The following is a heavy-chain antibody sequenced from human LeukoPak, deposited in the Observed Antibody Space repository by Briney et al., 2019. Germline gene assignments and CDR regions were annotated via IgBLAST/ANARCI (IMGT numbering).Heavy chain of an antibody. V-gene: IGHV4-31*03. D-gene: IGHD2-15*01. CDR1: GGSISSGGYY. J-gene: IGHJ4*02. CDR2: IYYSGST. Sequence: PSETLSLTCTVSGGSISSGGYYWSWIRQHPGKGLEWIGYIYYSGSTYYNPSLKSRVTISVDTSKNQFSLKLSSVTAADTAVYYCARGRSRIRPFDYWGQGTLVTVSS. CDR3: ARGRSRIRPFDY.